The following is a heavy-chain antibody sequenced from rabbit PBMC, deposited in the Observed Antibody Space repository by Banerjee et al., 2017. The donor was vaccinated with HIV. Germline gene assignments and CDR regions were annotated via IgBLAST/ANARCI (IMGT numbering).Heavy chain of an antibody. CDR2: IYGGSSGST. Sequence: QEQLEESGGDLVEPEGSLTLTCTASGFTLSSYWMYWVRQAPGKGLEWIACIYGGSSGSTYYASWAKGRFTISKTSSTTVTLQMTSLTAADTATYFCARDPYSDYGAVDLWGQGTLVTVS. CDR3: ARDPYSDYGAVDL. J-gene: IGHJ3*01. CDR1: GFTLSSYW. V-gene: IGHV1S45*01. D-gene: IGHD2-1*01.